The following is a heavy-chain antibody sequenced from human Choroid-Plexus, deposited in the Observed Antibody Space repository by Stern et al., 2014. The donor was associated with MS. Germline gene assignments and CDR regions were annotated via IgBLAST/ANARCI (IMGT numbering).Heavy chain of an antibody. D-gene: IGHD6-19*01. CDR1: GFTLSDHY. V-gene: IGHV3-72*01. Sequence: VQLVESGGGLVQPGGSLRLSCVASGFTLSDHYMDWVRQAPGKGLEWGGRIRNKANSYTTQYAASVKGRFVITRDDSKNSLYLQMNSLKSEDTAVYYCVRVSGSSGSDFWGQGTLVSVSS. CDR2: IRNKANSYTT. CDR3: VRVSGSSGSDF. J-gene: IGHJ4*02.